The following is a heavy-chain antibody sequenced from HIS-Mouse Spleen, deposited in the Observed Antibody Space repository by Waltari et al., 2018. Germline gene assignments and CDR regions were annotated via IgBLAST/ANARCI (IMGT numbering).Heavy chain of an antibody. V-gene: IGHV1-8*01. CDR1: GYTFTSYD. CDR2: RNPNRGNT. CDR3: ARVYYDCWSGYYY. D-gene: IGHD3-3*01. Sequence: QVQLVQSGAEVKKPGASVKVSCKASGYTFTSYDINWVRQATGQGLGWMGWRNPNRGNTGYAQKFQGRVTMTRNTSISTAYMELSSLRSEDTAVYYCARVYYDCWSGYYYWGQGTLVTVSS. J-gene: IGHJ4*02.